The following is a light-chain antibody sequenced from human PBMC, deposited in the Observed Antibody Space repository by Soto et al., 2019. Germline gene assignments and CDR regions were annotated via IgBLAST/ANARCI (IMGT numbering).Light chain of an antibody. Sequence: IQLTQSPSSLSASVGDRVTISCRASQGNNSFVAWYQQKSGKAPKLLIYAASTLQSGVPSRFSGSGSGTDCTLTSSSLQPEDFATYYCQQLNDRRFSFGQGTKLDIK. CDR3: QQLNDRRFS. J-gene: IGKJ2*01. CDR1: QGNNSF. V-gene: IGKV1-9*01. CDR2: AAS.